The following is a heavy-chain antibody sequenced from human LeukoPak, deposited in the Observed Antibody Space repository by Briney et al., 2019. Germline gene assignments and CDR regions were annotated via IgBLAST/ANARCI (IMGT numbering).Heavy chain of an antibody. CDR2: IIPIFGTA. J-gene: IGHJ5*02. Sequence: GASVKVSCKASGGTFSSYAISWVRQAPGQGLEWMGGIIPIFGTANYAQKFQGRVTITADESTSTAYMELSSLRSEDTAVYYCARVVVPAAIRYNWFDPWGQGTLVTVSS. D-gene: IGHD2-2*02. CDR1: GGTFSSYA. CDR3: ARVVVPAAIRYNWFDP. V-gene: IGHV1-69*13.